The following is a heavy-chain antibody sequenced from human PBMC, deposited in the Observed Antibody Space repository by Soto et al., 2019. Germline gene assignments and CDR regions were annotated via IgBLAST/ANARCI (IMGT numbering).Heavy chain of an antibody. CDR3: ARSGGHGGGDGMDV. J-gene: IGHJ6*02. V-gene: IGHV4-61*01. CDR1: DGPVRGGYYY. D-gene: IGHD1-26*01. Sequence: SETLSPTCPVSDGPVRGGYYYWSWIRQPPGKGLEWVGYIDYSGSTHYNPSLKSRVTMSVDTSKNQFSLKLRSVTAADTAVYYWARSGGHGGGDGMDVWGQGTTVTVSS. CDR2: IDYSGST.